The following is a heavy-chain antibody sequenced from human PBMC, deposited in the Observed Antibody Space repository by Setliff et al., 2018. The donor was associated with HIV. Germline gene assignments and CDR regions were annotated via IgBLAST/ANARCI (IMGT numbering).Heavy chain of an antibody. D-gene: IGHD3-3*01. CDR1: GGSIDSGSYY. CDR3: ARNFWNGPPDYYYYGMDV. V-gene: IGHV4-61*02. J-gene: IGHJ6*02. CDR2: IYATGST. Sequence: SETLSLTCTVSGGSIDSGSYYWSWIRQPAGKGLEWIGRIYATGSTNYNPSLKSRVTISVDTSKNQFSLKVRSVTASDTAVYYCARNFWNGPPDYYYYGMDVWGQGTTVTVSS.